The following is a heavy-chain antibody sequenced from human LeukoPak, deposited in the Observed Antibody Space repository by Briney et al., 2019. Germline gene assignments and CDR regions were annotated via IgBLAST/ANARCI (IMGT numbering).Heavy chain of an antibody. CDR1: GFTVSSNY. CDR2: IYSGGST. CDR3: AKEEVRYFDWLPLSYYYYYMDV. V-gene: IGHV3-66*01. Sequence: GGSLRLSCAASGFTVSSNYMSWVRQAPGKGLEWVSVIYSGGSTYYADSVKGRFTISRDNSKNTLYLQMNSLRAEDTAVYYCAKEEVRYFDWLPLSYYYYYMDVWGKGTTVTVSS. D-gene: IGHD3-9*01. J-gene: IGHJ6*03.